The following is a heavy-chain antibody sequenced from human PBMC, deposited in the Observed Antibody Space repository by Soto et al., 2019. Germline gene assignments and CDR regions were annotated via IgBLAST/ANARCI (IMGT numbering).Heavy chain of an antibody. J-gene: IGHJ4*02. D-gene: IGHD4-17*01. Sequence: QVQLVQSGAEVKKPGSSVKVSCKASGGTFSSYTISWVRQAPGQGLEWMGRIIPILGIANYAQKFQGRVTITADKSTSTAYMELSSLRSEDTAVYYCARERIDGDQACDYWGQGTLVTVSS. CDR2: IIPILGIA. V-gene: IGHV1-69*08. CDR1: GGTFSSYT. CDR3: ARERIDGDQACDY.